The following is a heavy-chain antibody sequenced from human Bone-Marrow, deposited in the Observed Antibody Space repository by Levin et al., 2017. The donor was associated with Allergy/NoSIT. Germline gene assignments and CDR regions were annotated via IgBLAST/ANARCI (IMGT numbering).Heavy chain of an antibody. D-gene: IGHD1-14*01. V-gene: IGHV1-8*01. CDR2: MNPNSGNT. CDR1: GYTFANYD. Sequence: PGESLKISCKASGYTFANYDVNWVRQATGQGLEYMGWMNPNSGNTNYTPKFRGRVAMTTDTSINTAYMELSSLRSEDTAVYYCARGIRNKLFSDSWGQGTLVTVSS. CDR3: ARGIRNKLFSDS. J-gene: IGHJ4*02.